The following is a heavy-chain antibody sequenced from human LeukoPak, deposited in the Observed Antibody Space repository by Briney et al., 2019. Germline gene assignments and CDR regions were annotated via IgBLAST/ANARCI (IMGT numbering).Heavy chain of an antibody. CDR3: AREESVVAATFYPRASDAFDI. D-gene: IGHD2-15*01. CDR1: GFTFSSYS. V-gene: IGHV3-21*01. J-gene: IGHJ3*02. Sequence: PGGSLRLSCAASGFTFSSYSMNWVRQAPGKGLEWVSSISSSSSYIYYADSVKGRFTISRDNAKNSLYLQMNSLRAEDTAVYYCAREESVVAATFYPRASDAFDIWGQGTMVTVSS. CDR2: ISSSSSYI.